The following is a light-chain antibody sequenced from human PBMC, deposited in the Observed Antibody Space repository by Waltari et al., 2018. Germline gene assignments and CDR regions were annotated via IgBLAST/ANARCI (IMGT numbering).Light chain of an antibody. CDR3: QSYDNSLNAVI. V-gene: IGLV1-40*01. J-gene: IGLJ2*01. CDR1: FSNIGTSYD. CDR2: GNN. Sequence: QSVLTQPPSVSGAPGQRVTISCTGSFSNIGTSYDVHWYRQVPGTAPKLLIYGNNNRPSGVPVRVSGSKSGTSASLAITGLQAEDEADYFCQSYDNSLNAVIFGGGTKLTVL.